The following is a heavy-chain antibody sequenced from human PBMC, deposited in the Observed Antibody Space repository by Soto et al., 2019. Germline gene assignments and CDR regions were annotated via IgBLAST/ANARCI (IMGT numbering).Heavy chain of an antibody. D-gene: IGHD3-10*01. CDR3: ARFRGSYGMDV. J-gene: IGHJ6*02. V-gene: IGHV1-69*02. Sequence: QVQLVQSGAEVKKPGSSVKVSCRASGGTFRSYTIRWVRQAPGQGLEWMGRIIPILGIANYAQKFQGRVTITADKSTSTAYMELSSLRSEDTAVYYCARFRGSYGMDVWGQGTTVTVSS. CDR2: IIPILGIA. CDR1: GGTFRSYT.